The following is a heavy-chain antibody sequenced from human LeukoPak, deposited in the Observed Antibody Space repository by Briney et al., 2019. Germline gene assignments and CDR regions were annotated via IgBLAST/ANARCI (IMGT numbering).Heavy chain of an antibody. J-gene: IGHJ3*02. Sequence: GESLKISCKGSGYPFITYWIGWVRQMPGKGLEWIGIIYPGDSDTRYSPSFQGQVTISADKSINTAYLQWSSLKASDTAMYYCARPDDYGGKPAAFNIWGHGTMVTVSS. CDR1: GYPFITYW. CDR2: IYPGDSDT. CDR3: ARPDDYGGKPAAFNI. V-gene: IGHV5-51*01. D-gene: IGHD4-23*01.